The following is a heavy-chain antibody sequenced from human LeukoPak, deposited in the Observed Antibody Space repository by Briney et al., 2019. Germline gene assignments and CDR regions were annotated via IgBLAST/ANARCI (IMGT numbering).Heavy chain of an antibody. J-gene: IGHJ4*02. V-gene: IGHV1-18*04. CDR2: ISAYNGNT. Sequence: ASVKVSCKASGYTFTGYYMHWVRQAPGQGLEWMGWISAYNGNTNYAQKLQGRVTMTTDTSTSTAYMELRSLRSDDTAVYYCARDRRGYSGSTDYWGQGTLVTVSS. CDR1: GYTFTGYY. CDR3: ARDRRGYSGSTDY. D-gene: IGHD5-12*01.